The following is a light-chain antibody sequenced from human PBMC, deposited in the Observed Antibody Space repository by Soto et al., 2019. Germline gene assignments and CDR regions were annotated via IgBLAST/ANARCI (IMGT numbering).Light chain of an antibody. CDR3: STYTSSSTVVI. CDR2: EVS. Sequence: QSALTQPASVSGSPGQSVTISCTATTSDIGDYKYVSWYQQHPGKAPKLMIYEVSNRPSGVSNRFSGSKSGNTASLTISGLQAEDEADYYCSTYTSSSTVVIFGGGTKLTVL. V-gene: IGLV2-14*01. CDR1: TSDIGDYKY. J-gene: IGLJ2*01.